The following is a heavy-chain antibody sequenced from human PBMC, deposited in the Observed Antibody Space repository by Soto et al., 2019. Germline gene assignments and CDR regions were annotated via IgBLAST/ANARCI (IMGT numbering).Heavy chain of an antibody. CDR3: ARYYDXWSGYSLNPYYYYGMDV. V-gene: IGHV3-23*01. CDR2: ISGSGGST. D-gene: IGHD3-3*01. CDR1: GFTFSSYA. Sequence: PGGSLRLSCAASGFTFSSYAMSWVRQAPGKGLEWVSAISGSGGSTYYADSVKGRFTISRDNSKNTLYLQMNSLRAEDTAVYYCARYYDXWSGYSLNPYYYYGMDVWGQGTTVTVSS. J-gene: IGHJ6*02.